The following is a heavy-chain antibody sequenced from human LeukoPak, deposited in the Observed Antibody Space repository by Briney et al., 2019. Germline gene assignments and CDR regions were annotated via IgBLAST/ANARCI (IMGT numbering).Heavy chain of an antibody. V-gene: IGHV1-69*04. CDR2: IIPILGIA. CDR3: ARQYYDSSGYYHYYGMDV. J-gene: IGHJ6*02. Sequence: ASVKVSCKASGGTFSSYAISWVRQAPGQGLEWMGRIIPILGIANYAQKFQGRVTITADKSTSTAYMELSSLRSEDTAVYYCARQYYDSSGYYHYYGMDVWGQGTTVTVSS. CDR1: GGTFSSYA. D-gene: IGHD3-22*01.